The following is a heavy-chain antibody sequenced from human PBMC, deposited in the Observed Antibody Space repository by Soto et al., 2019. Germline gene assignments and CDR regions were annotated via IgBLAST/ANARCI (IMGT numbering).Heavy chain of an antibody. D-gene: IGHD2-8*01. V-gene: IGHV4-59*01. CDR1: DGSISSYY. Sequence: SETLSLTCTASDGSISSYYWSWIRQPPGKGLEWIANIHYSGTTNYNPSLASRVTLSVDTSKNQFSLKMTSVTAADRAMYFCARYNSYAIDYWGRGTLVTVAS. CDR2: IHYSGTT. CDR3: ARYNSYAIDY. J-gene: IGHJ4*02.